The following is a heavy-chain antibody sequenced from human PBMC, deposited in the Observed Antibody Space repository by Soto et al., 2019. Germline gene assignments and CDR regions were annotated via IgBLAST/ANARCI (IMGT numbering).Heavy chain of an antibody. V-gene: IGHV4-34*01. CDR1: GGSFSGYY. J-gene: IGHJ6*02. CDR3: ARGVYCSSTSCYWGMDV. Sequence: SETLSLTCAVYGGSFSGYYWSWIRQPPGKGLEWIGEINHGGTTNYNPSLKSRVTLSVDTSKNQFSLKLSSVTAADTAVYYCARGVYCSSTSCYWGMDVWGQGTTVTVYS. CDR2: INHGGTT. D-gene: IGHD2-2*01.